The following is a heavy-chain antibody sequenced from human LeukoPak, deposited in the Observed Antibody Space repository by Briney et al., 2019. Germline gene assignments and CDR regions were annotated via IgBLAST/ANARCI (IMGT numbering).Heavy chain of an antibody. J-gene: IGHJ4*02. D-gene: IGHD6-13*01. V-gene: IGHV1-69*01. CDR2: IIPIFGTA. CDR1: GCTFSSYA. Sequence: SVKVSCKASGCTFSSYAISWVRQAPGQGLEWMGGIIPIFGTANYAQKFQGRVTITADESTSTAYMELSSLRSEDTAVYYCARDLPYSSSWESIDYWGQGTLVTVSS. CDR3: ARDLPYSSSWESIDY.